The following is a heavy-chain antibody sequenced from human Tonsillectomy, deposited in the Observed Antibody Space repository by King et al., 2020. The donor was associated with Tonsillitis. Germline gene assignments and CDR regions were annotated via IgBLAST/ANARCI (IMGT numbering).Heavy chain of an antibody. CDR1: GFTFSNYW. D-gene: IGHD1-14*01. CDR2: IKQDGSEK. J-gene: IGHJ4*02. Sequence: DVQLVESGGGLVQPGGSLRLSCAASGFTFSNYWMTWVRQAPGKGLEWVANIKQDGSEKYYVDSVKGRFTISRDNAKNSLFLQMNSVRDEDRAVYYCASYHHSPYHFHYFDHWGQGALVTVSS. V-gene: IGHV3-7*01. CDR3: ASYHHSPYHFHYFDH.